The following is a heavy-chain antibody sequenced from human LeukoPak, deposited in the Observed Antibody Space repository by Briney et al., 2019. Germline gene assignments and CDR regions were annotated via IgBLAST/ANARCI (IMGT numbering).Heavy chain of an antibody. CDR2: IIPILGIA. J-gene: IGHJ4*02. D-gene: IGHD3-10*01. V-gene: IGHV1-69*04. Sequence: GASVKVSCKASGYTFKNYGIAWVRQAPGQGLEWMGRIIPILGIANYAQKFQGRVTITADKSTSTAYMELSSLRSEDTAVYYCARDLKESYGSGSYPPGGRWGQGTLVTVSS. CDR3: ARDLKESYGSGSYPPGGR. CDR1: GYTFKNYG.